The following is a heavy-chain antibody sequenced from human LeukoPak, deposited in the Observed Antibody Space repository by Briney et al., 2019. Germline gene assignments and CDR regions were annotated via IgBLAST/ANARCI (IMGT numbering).Heavy chain of an antibody. CDR3: ARAEVYYYDSRYYFDY. CDR2: IKSKTDGGTT. CDR1: GFTFSNAW. Sequence: GGSLRLSCAASGFTFSNAWMSWVRQAPGKGLEWVGRIKSKTDGGTTDYAAPVKGRFTISRDDSKNTLYLQMNSLRAEDTAVYYCARAEVYYYDSRYYFDYWGQGTLVTVSS. V-gene: IGHV3-15*01. J-gene: IGHJ4*02. D-gene: IGHD3-22*01.